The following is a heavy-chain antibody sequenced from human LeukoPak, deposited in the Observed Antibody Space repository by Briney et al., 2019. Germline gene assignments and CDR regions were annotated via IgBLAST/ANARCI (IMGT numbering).Heavy chain of an antibody. J-gene: IGHJ4*02. CDR3: ARGIHSGSYYNDY. D-gene: IGHD1-26*01. V-gene: IGHV4-39*07. Sequence: SQTLSLTCTVSGPSLSSSCYYWGRLRHTPGKGREWFRSIDDSGSTYYNSSLERPFTITVDTSQYPFSLTLSSLTAAATVSYYCARGIHSGSYYNDYWGQGTLVTVSS. CDR2: IDDSGST. CDR1: GPSLSSSCYY.